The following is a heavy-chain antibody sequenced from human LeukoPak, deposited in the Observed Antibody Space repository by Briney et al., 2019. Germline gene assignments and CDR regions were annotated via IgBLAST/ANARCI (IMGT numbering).Heavy chain of an antibody. V-gene: IGHV4-34*01. J-gene: IGHJ4*02. Sequence: PSETLSLTCAVYGGSFSGYYWSWIRQPPGKGLEWIGEFNHSGSTNYNPSLKSRVTISVDTSKNQFSLKLSSVTAADTAVYYCARGQTRITMVRGAAFDYWGQGTLVTVSS. CDR2: FNHSGST. CDR1: GGSFSGYY. CDR3: ARGQTRITMVRGAAFDY. D-gene: IGHD3-10*01.